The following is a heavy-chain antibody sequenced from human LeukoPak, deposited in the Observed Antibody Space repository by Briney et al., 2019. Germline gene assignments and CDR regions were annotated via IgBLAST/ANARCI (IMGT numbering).Heavy chain of an antibody. Sequence: SETLSLTCTVSGDSISDYYWSWIRQPPGKGLEWIAYIYYSGNTKVNPSLKSRVTVSVDTSKNQFSLKVTSVTAADTAVYYCARWRYYYGSGSYYNFDYWGQGTLVTVSS. V-gene: IGHV4-59*01. D-gene: IGHD3-10*01. J-gene: IGHJ4*02. CDR1: GDSISDYY. CDR2: IYYSGNT. CDR3: ARWRYYYGSGSYYNFDY.